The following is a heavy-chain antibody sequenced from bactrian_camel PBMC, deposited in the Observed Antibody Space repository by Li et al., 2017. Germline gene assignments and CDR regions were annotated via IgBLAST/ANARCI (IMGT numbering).Heavy chain of an antibody. CDR3: AADPQWWHLMANYNY. V-gene: IGHV3S1*01. J-gene: IGHJ4*01. D-gene: IGHD7*01. CDR2: IDTGGETT. Sequence: HVQLVESGGGSVQSGGSLRLSCTPVGHTYSTYCIGWFRQTPGKEREGVAYIDTGGETTFYADSVKGRFTISSAGNTLYLQMNSLKPGDTATYYCAADPQWWHLMANYNYWGQGTQVTVS. CDR1: GHTYSTYC.